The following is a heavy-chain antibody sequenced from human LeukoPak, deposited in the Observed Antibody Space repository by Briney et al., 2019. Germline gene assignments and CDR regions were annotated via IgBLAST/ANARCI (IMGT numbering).Heavy chain of an antibody. V-gene: IGHV3-23*01. J-gene: IGHJ3*02. CDR3: VKGASDGCYAPSHI. CDR2: MSDSGGIT. D-gene: IGHD2-15*01. Sequence: GGSLRLSCAASGLTFSRYAMSWVRQAPGKGLEWVSVMSDSGGITYYADSVKGRFTTSRDNSKNTLYLQMNSLRAEDTAVYYCVKGASDGCYAPSHIWGQGTTATVSS. CDR1: GLTFSRYA.